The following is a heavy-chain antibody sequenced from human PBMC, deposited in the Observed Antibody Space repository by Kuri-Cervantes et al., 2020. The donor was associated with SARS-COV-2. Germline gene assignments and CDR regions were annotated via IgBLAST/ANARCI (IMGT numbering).Heavy chain of an antibody. J-gene: IGHJ4*02. CDR2: INHSGST. CDR1: GGSFSGYY. V-gene: IGHV4-34*01. CDR3: ARNAPPPSQYCSSTSCYGGYYFDY. Sequence: ESLKIPCAVYGGSFSGYYWSWIRQPPGKGLEWIGEINHSGSTNYNPSLKSRVTISVDTSKNQFSLKLSSVTAADTAVYYCARNAPPPSQYCSSTSCYGGYYFDYWGQGTLVTVSS. D-gene: IGHD2-2*01.